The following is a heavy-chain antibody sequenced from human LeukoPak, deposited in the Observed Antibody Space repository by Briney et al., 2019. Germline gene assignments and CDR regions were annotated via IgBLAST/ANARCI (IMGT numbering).Heavy chain of an antibody. CDR2: MNPNSGNT. CDR3: ARVRSSGWRRAGRAYYYYGMDV. Sequence: ASVKVSCKASGYTFTSYDINWVRQATGQGLEWMGWMNPNSGNTGYAQKFQGRVTMTRNTSISTAYMELSSLRSEDTAVYYCARVRSSGWRRAGRAYYYYGMDVWRQGTTVTVSS. CDR1: GYTFTSYD. D-gene: IGHD6-19*01. V-gene: IGHV1-8*01. J-gene: IGHJ6*02.